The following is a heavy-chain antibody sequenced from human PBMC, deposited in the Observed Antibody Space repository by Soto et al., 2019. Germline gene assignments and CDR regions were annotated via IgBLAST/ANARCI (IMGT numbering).Heavy chain of an antibody. CDR2: ISGSDGKT. CDR1: GYTFTGYY. J-gene: IGHJ4*02. V-gene: IGHV3-23*01. Sequence: GASVKVSCKASGYTFTGYYMHWVRQAPGKGLEWVSTISGSDGKTFYADSVKGRFSISRDTSQSTLYLQMNSLRADDTAMYYCARWSYLDYWGQGTRVTVSS. CDR3: ARWSYLDY. D-gene: IGHD3-3*01.